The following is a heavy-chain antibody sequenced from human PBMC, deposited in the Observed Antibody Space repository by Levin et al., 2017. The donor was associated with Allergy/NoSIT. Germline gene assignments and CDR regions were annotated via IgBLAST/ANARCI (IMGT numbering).Heavy chain of an antibody. J-gene: IGHJ3*02. D-gene: IGHD5-18*01. CDR3: ARPLSRYSYGSAFDI. CDR2: IYYSGST. Sequence: SETLSLTCTVSGGSISSYYWSWIRQPPGKGLEWIGYIYYSGSTNYNPSLKSRVTISVDTSKNQFSLKLSSVTAADTAVYYCARPLSRYSYGSAFDIWGQGTMVTVSS. CDR1: GGSISSYY. V-gene: IGHV4-59*08.